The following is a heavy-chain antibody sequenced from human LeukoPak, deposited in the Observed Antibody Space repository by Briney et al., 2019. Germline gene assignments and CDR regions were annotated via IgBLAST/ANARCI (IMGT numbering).Heavy chain of an antibody. CDR1: GFTFSSYE. D-gene: IGHD6-19*01. CDR3: AREDIRLDYFDY. Sequence: GGSLRLSCAASGFTFSSYEMNWVRQAPGKGLEWVSYISSSGSTIYYADSVKGRFTISRDDAKNSLYLQMNSLRAEDTAVYYCAREDIRLDYFDYWGQGTLVTVSS. CDR2: ISSSGSTI. V-gene: IGHV3-48*03. J-gene: IGHJ4*02.